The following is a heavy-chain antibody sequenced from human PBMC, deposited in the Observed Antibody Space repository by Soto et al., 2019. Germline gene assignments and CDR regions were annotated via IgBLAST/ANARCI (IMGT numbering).Heavy chain of an antibody. CDR3: ARGYYASSAYFVGSPIFDY. CDR1: GGSINSGGYY. J-gene: IGHJ4*02. D-gene: IGHD3-22*01. V-gene: IGHV4-30-4*01. Sequence: SETLSLTCTVSGGSINSGGYYWSWIRQPPGKGLEWIGYVSSYRGTTYYNPSLKSRLIISVGTAMNQFSLKLSSVTAADTAVYYCARGYYASSAYFVGSPIFDYWGQGSLVTVSS. CDR2: VSSYRGTT.